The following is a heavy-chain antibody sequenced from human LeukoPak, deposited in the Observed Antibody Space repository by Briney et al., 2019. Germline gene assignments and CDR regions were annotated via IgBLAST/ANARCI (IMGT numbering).Heavy chain of an antibody. V-gene: IGHV3-23*01. CDR1: GFTFSSYA. CDR3: AKDLRTVVTWGYWYFDL. Sequence: GGSLRLSCVASGFTFSSYAMSWVRQAPGKGLEWVSVISGSGTNTDYADSLEGRFTISRDNSKNTLYLQMNSLRVEDTALYYCAKDLRTVVTWGYWYFDLWGRGTLVTVSS. J-gene: IGHJ2*01. CDR2: ISGSGTNT. D-gene: IGHD4-23*01.